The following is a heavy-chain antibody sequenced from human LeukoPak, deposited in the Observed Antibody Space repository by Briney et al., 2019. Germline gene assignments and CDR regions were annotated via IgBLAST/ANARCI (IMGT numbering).Heavy chain of an antibody. CDR1: GFTFSDYY. V-gene: IGHV3-11*04. D-gene: IGHD3-10*01. CDR2: ISSSGSTI. J-gene: IGHJ5*02. CDR3: ASNGAYGSGSYRNWFDP. Sequence: NPGGSLRLSCAASGFTFSDYYMSWIRQAPGKGLEWVSYISSSGSTIYYADSVKGRFTISRDNAKNSLYLQMNSLRAEDTAVYYCASNGAYGSGSYRNWFDPWGQGTLVTVSS.